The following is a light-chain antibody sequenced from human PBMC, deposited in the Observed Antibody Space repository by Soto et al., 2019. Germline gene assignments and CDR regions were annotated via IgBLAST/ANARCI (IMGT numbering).Light chain of an antibody. J-gene: IGLJ1*01. V-gene: IGLV2-8*01. CDR3: CLYAVTFYV. Sequence: QSALTQPPSASGSPGQSVTISCTGTKNDIGVYDFVSWYQHHPGKAPRLIIYEVVQRPSGVPDRFSGSKSGNTASLTISGLQAEDEADYYCCLYAVTFYVFGTGIKLTVL. CDR1: KNDIGVYDF. CDR2: EVV.